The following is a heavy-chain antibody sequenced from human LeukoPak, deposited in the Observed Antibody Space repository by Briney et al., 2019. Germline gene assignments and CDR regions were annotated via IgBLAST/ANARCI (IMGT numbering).Heavy chain of an antibody. D-gene: IGHD5-24*01. J-gene: IGHJ4*02. Sequence: GGSLRLSCAASGVTFSDYYMSWIRQGPGKGLELVSYMSSSGSTIYYADSVKGRFTISRDNAKNSLYLQMNSLRAEDTAVYYCARDRLEMAFDYWGQGTLVTVSS. CDR2: MSSSGSTI. CDR3: ARDRLEMAFDY. CDR1: GVTFSDYY. V-gene: IGHV3-11*01.